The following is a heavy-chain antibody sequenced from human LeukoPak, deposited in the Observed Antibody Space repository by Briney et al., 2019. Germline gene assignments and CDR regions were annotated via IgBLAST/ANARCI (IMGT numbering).Heavy chain of an antibody. V-gene: IGHV4-59*08. CDR3: ARQTWLLDS. CDR2: ISYSGHT. Sequence: PSETLSLTCTVSGGSISPYFWSWIRQPPGKGLEWIGHISYSGHTYYFPSLKSRVTISLDTSKNQFSLKLSSVTAADTAVYYCARQTWLLDSWGQGALVTVSS. CDR1: GGSISPYF. J-gene: IGHJ5*01. D-gene: IGHD5-12*01.